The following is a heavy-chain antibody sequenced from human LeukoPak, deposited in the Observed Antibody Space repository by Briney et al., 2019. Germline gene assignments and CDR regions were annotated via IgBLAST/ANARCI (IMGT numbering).Heavy chain of an antibody. Sequence: SETLSLTCTVPSGSISTSNYYWGWVRQPPRKALEWIGNIFYSGSTYYSPSLKSRVTISVDKAKNQFSLNLNSVTAADTAVYYCARGGDRSFDYWGQGTLVTVSS. J-gene: IGHJ4*02. V-gene: IGHV4-39*07. D-gene: IGHD3-10*01. CDR1: SGSISTSNYY. CDR2: IFYSGST. CDR3: ARGGDRSFDY.